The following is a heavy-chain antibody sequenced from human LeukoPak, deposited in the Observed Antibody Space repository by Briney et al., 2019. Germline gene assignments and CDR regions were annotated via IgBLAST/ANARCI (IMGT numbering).Heavy chain of an antibody. Sequence: GGSRRLSCAASGFTFSNAWMNWVRQAPGKGLEWVSRIKSKTDGGTTDYAAPVKGRFTISRDDSKSTLYLQMNSLKTEDTAVYCCTTDLYCSSTSCYDYFDYWGQGTLVTVSS. V-gene: IGHV3-15*07. CDR2: IKSKTDGGTT. CDR3: TTDLYCSSTSCYDYFDY. D-gene: IGHD2-2*01. CDR1: GFTFSNAW. J-gene: IGHJ4*02.